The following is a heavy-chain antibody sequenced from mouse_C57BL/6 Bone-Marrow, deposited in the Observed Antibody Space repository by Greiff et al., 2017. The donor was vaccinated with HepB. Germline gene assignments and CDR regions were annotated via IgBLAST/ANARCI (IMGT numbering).Heavy chain of an antibody. D-gene: IGHD1-1*01. CDR1: GYSITSGYY. CDR2: ISYDGSN. J-gene: IGHJ2*01. V-gene: IGHV3-6*01. CDR3: ARGGSSYVSLDY. Sequence: VQLQQSGPGLVKPSQSLSLTCSVTGYSITSGYYWNWIRQFPGNKLEWMGYISYDGSNNYNPSLKNRISITRDTSKNQFFLKLNSVTTEDTATYYCARGGSSYVSLDYWGQGTTLTVSS.